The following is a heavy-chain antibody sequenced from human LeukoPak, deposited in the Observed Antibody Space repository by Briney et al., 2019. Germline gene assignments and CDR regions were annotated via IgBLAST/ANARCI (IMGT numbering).Heavy chain of an antibody. D-gene: IGHD6-6*01. CDR2: ISAYNGNT. J-gene: IGHJ3*02. V-gene: IGHV1-18*04. CDR3: ARGPLAARSLSPVALYAFDI. CDR1: GYTFTDYY. Sequence: ASVKVSCKTSGYTFTDYYIHWVRQAPGQGLEWMGWISAYNGNTNYAQKLQGRVTMTTDTSTSTAYMELRSLRSDDTAVYYCARGPLAARSLSPVALYAFDIWGQGTMVTVSS.